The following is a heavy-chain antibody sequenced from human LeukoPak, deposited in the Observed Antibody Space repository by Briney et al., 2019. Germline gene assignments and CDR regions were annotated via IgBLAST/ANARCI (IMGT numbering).Heavy chain of an antibody. V-gene: IGHV3-48*01. CDR1: GFTFSSYS. D-gene: IGHD3-22*01. Sequence: PGGSLRLSCAASGFTFSSYSMNWVRQAPGKGLEWVSYLSSRSSTIYYAESVKGRFTISRDNAKNSLYLQMNSLRAEDTAVYYCARDYYDSSGYYPWGYWGQGTLVTVSS. CDR2: LSSRSSTI. CDR3: ARDYYDSSGYYPWGY. J-gene: IGHJ4*02.